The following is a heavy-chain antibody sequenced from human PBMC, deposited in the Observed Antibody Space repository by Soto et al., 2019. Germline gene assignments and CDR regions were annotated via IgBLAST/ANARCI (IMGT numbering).Heavy chain of an antibody. Sequence: GASVKVSCKTSGYTFTRFYMHWVRRAPGQGLEWMGIINPSSRSTTYAQKFEGRVTMTRDTSTSTFYMELSSLISEDTAVYYCARDNGYSGYDWGQGTLVTVSS. V-gene: IGHV1-46*01. CDR3: ARDNGYSGYD. J-gene: IGHJ4*02. CDR1: GYTFTRFY. D-gene: IGHD5-12*01. CDR2: INPSSRST.